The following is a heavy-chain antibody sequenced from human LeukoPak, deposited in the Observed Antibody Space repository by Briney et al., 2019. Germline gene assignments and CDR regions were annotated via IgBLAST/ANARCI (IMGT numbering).Heavy chain of an antibody. J-gene: IGHJ3*02. CDR2: ISGSGGST. V-gene: IGHV3-23*01. D-gene: IGHD3-22*01. CDR1: GFTFSGYA. CDR3: AKGYYYDSSGYDADVFDI. Sequence: PGGSLRLSCAASGFTFSGYAMSWVRQAPGKGLEWVSVISGSGGSTYNADSVKGRFTISRDNSKNTLYLQMNSRRVEDTAVYYCAKGYYYDSSGYDADVFDIWGQGTMVTVSS.